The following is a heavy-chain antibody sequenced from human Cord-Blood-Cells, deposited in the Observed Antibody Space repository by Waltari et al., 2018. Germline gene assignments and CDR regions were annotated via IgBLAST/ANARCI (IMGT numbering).Heavy chain of an antibody. CDR2: INNSGST. Sequence: QVQLQQWGAGLLKPSETLSLTCAVYGGSFSGYYWSWIRQPPGKGLEWIGEINNSGSTNYNPSLKSRVTISVDTSKNQFSLNLSSVTAADTSVYYCARGRWDIVVVVAALWYFDLWGRGTLVTVSS. V-gene: IGHV4-34*01. CDR1: GGSFSGYY. J-gene: IGHJ2*01. D-gene: IGHD2-15*01. CDR3: ARGRWDIVVVVAALWYFDL.